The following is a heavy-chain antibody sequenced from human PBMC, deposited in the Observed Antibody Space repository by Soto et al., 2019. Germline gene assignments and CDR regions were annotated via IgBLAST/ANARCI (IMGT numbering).Heavy chain of an antibody. CDR3: AKSSWQGYCTNGVCYLGY. CDR2: ISGSGGST. Sequence: GGSLRLSCAASGFTFSSYVMSWVRQAPGKGLEWISGISGSGGSTYYADSVKGRFTISRDNSKNTLYLQMNSLRAEDTAVYYCAKSSWQGYCTNGVCYLGYWGQGTLVTVSS. J-gene: IGHJ4*02. V-gene: IGHV3-23*01. CDR1: GFTFSSYV. D-gene: IGHD2-8*01.